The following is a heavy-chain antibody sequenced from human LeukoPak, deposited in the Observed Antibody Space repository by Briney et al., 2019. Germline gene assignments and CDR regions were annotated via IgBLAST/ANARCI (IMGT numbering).Heavy chain of an antibody. CDR2: IETDGSST. CDR3: ARNPSAVAGFFDY. CDR1: GFTFSTYW. D-gene: IGHD6-19*01. J-gene: IGHJ4*02. V-gene: IGHV3-74*01. Sequence: GGSLRLSCAASGFTFSTYWMRSARHPRGKGLVWVSRIETDGSSTSYADSVKGRFTISREKAKNTLYLHMNSLRGEGTAVYYCARNPSAVAGFFDYWGQGTMVTVSS.